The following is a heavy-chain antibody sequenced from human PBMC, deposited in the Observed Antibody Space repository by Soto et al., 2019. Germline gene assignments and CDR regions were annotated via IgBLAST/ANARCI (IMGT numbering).Heavy chain of an antibody. CDR1: GGTFSSYA. V-gene: IGHV1-69*10. CDR3: ARDTPPCSSTSCYVRVEWFDP. Sequence: SVKVSCKASGGTFSSYAISWVRQAPGQGLEWMGGIIPIFGIANYAQKFQGRVTITADKSTSTAYMELSSLRSEDTAVYYCARDTPPCSSTSCYVRVEWFDPWGQGTLVTVS. D-gene: IGHD2-2*01. J-gene: IGHJ5*02. CDR2: IIPIFGIA.